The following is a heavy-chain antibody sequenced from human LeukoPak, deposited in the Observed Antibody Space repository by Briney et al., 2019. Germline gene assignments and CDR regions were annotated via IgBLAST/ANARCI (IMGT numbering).Heavy chain of an antibody. CDR3: TRDFRGYSYAQIAFDI. D-gene: IGHD5-18*01. Sequence: SGGSLRLSCAASGFTVNTNHMHWVRQAPGKGLEWVSIIYSGGSTYYADSVKGRFTISRDNSKNTLYLHMSSLRAEDTAVYYCTRDFRGYSYAQIAFDIWGQGTMVTVSS. CDR2: IYSGGST. J-gene: IGHJ3*02. V-gene: IGHV3-66*01. CDR1: GFTVNTNH.